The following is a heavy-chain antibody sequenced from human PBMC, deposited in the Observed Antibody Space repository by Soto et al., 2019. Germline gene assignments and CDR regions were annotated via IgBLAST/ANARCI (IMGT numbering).Heavy chain of an antibody. CDR3: ARVHVGYGGNGVDY. CDR2: ISSGSSYI. Sequence: EVQLVESGGGLVKPGGSLRLSCAASGFTFDSYSMNWVRLAPGKGLEWVSSISSGSSYIYYANSVKGRFTISRDNAKNSLHLKMNSLRAEDTAVYYGARVHVGYGGNGVDYWGQGTLVTVSS. D-gene: IGHD2-15*01. J-gene: IGHJ4*02. V-gene: IGHV3-21*01. CDR1: GFTFDSYS.